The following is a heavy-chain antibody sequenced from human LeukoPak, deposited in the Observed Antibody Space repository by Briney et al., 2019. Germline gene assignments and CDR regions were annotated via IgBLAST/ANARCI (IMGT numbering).Heavy chain of an antibody. J-gene: IGHJ6*02. CDR3: ARDGPITMVRGVISYYYYYYGMDV. D-gene: IGHD3-10*01. Sequence: ASVKVSCKASGYTFTSYAMNWVRQAPGQGLEWMGWINTNTGNPTYAQGFTGRFVLSLDTSVSTAYLQISSLKAEDTAVYYCARDGPITMVRGVISYYYYYYGMDVWGQGTTVTVSS. V-gene: IGHV7-4-1*02. CDR1: GYTFTSYA. CDR2: INTNTGNP.